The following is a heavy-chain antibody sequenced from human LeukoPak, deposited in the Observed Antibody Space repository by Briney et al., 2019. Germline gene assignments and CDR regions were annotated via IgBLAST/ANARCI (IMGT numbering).Heavy chain of an antibody. CDR3: ARHIPNSNYFPGWFDP. CDR1: GGSFSGYY. V-gene: IGHV4-34*01. J-gene: IGHJ5*02. D-gene: IGHD4-4*01. Sequence: SSETLSLTCAVYGGSFSGYYWSWIRQPPGKGLEWIGEINHSGSTNYNPSLKSRVTISVDTSKNQFSLKLSSVTAADTAVYYCARHIPNSNYFPGWFDPWGQGTLVTVSS. CDR2: INHSGST.